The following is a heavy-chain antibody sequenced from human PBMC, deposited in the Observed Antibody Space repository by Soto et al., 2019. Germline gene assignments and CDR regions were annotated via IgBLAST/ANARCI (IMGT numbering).Heavy chain of an antibody. V-gene: IGHV3-33*01. D-gene: IGHD3-3*01. CDR3: ATDDSDFCSAYPSDMDV. CDR1: GFTFSSYG. Sequence: GGSLRLSCAASGFTFSSYGMHWVRQAPGKGLEWVAVIWYDGSNKYYADSVKGRFTISRDNSKNTLYLQMNSLRAEDTAVYHCATDDSDFCSAYPSDMDVWHQEPTV. CDR2: IWYDGSNK. J-gene: IGHJ6*02.